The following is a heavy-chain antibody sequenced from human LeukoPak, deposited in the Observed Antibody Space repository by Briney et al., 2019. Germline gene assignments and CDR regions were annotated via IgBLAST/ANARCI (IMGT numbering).Heavy chain of an antibody. V-gene: IGHV1-69*02. CDR3: ARGRDVVVAAALGI. D-gene: IGHD2-15*01. CDR2: IIPILGIA. Sequence: SVKVSCKASGGTFSSYTISWGRHAPGQGLEWMGRIIPILGIANYAQKFQGRVTITADKSTSTAYMELSSLRSEDTAVYYCARGRDVVVAAALGIWGQGTRVTVSS. CDR1: GGTFSSYT. J-gene: IGHJ3*02.